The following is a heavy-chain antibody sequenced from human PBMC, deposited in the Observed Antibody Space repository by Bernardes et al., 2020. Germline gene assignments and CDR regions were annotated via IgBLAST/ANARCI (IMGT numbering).Heavy chain of an antibody. CDR3: AGGYYDYIWGSYRLTPPFDY. D-gene: IGHD3-16*02. CDR2: IYYSGST. Sequence: SETLSLTCTVSGGSISSYYWGWIRQPPGKGLEWIGYIYYSGSTNYNPSLKSRVTISVDTSKNQFSLKLSSVTAADTAVYYCAGGYYDYIWGSYRLTPPFDYWGQGTLVTVSS. V-gene: IGHV4-59*01. CDR1: GGSISSYY. J-gene: IGHJ4*02.